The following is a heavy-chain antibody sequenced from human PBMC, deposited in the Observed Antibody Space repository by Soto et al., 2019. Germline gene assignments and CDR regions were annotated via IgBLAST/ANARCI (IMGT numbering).Heavy chain of an antibody. CDR2: ISSSSSNI. J-gene: IGHJ6*03. CDR1: GFTFSSYS. V-gene: IGHV3-21*01. Sequence: EVQLVESGGGLVKPGGSLRLSCAASGFTFSSYSMNWVRQAPGKGLEWVSSISSSSSNIYYADSVKGRFTISRDNAKNSLYLQMNSLRAEDTAVYYCARDCIAVAGTIYYYYMDVWGKGTTVTVSS. CDR3: ARDCIAVAGTIYYYYMDV. D-gene: IGHD6-19*01.